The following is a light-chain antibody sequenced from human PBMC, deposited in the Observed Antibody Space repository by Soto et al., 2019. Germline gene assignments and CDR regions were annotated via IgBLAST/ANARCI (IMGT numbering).Light chain of an antibody. CDR1: QSVSTNF. J-gene: IGKJ1*01. CDR2: GAS. Sequence: EIVLTQSPGTLSLSPGEGATLTCRASQSVSTNFFAWYQQKPGQAPRLLIYGASTRATGIPDRFSGSGSGTDFTLTISRLEPVDFAVYYCQQYGRTSWTFGQGTKVEIK. V-gene: IGKV3-20*01. CDR3: QQYGRTSWT.